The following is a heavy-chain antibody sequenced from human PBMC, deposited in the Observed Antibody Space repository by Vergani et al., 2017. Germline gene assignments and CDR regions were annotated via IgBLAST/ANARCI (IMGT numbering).Heavy chain of an antibody. D-gene: IGHD3-3*01. CDR3: AREGTYYDFWSGYLTQRNYYYYYMDV. CDR1: GGSISSYY. J-gene: IGHJ6*03. CDR2: IYTSGST. Sequence: QVQLQESGPGLVKPSETLSLTCTVSGGSISSYYWSWTRQPAGKGLEWIGRIYTSGSTNYNPSLKSRCTMSVDTSKNQFSLKLSSVTAADTAVYYCAREGTYYDFWSGYLTQRNYYYYYMDVWGKGTTVTVSS. V-gene: IGHV4-4*07.